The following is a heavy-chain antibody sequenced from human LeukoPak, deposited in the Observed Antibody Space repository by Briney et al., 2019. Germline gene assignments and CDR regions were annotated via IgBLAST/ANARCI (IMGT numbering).Heavy chain of an antibody. CDR1: GFTFSGYW. CDR2: INQDGNEK. CDR3: AREFTAGYNSSWYGFRN. D-gene: IGHD6-13*01. Sequence: GGSLRLSCAASGFTFSGYWMSWVRQAPGKGLEWVANINQDGNEKYYVDSVKRRFTIDRDHAQNSLFLQMGSLRVEHTALYYCAREFTAGYNSSWYGFRNWGQGTLVSVSS. V-gene: IGHV3-7*01. J-gene: IGHJ4*02.